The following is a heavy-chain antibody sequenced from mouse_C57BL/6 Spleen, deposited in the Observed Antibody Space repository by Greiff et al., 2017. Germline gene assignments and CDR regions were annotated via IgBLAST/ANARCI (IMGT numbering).Heavy chain of an antibody. V-gene: IGHV10-1*01. CDR3: VRGDTTQAMDY. J-gene: IGHJ4*01. CDR2: IRSKSNNYAT. CDR1: GFSFNTYA. Sequence: EVQLVESGGGLVQPKGSLKLSCAASGFSFNTYAMNWVRQAPGKGLEWVARIRSKSNNYATYYADSVKDRFTISRDDSESMLYLQMNNLKTEDTAMYYGVRGDTTQAMDYWGQGTSVTVSS. D-gene: IGHD1-1*01.